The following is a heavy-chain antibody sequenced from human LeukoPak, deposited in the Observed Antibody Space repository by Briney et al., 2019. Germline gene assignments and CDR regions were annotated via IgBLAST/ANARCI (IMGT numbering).Heavy chain of an antibody. J-gene: IGHJ5*02. CDR2: INHSGST. CDR1: GGSISSSSYY. Sequence: PSETLSLTCTVSGGSISSSSYYWGWIRQPPGKGLEWIGEINHSGSTNYNPSLKSRVTISVDTSKNQFSLKLSSVTAADTAVYYCARGGLRVVVAATRFSNWFDPWGQGTLVTVSS. V-gene: IGHV4-39*07. D-gene: IGHD2-15*01. CDR3: ARGGLRVVVAATRFSNWFDP.